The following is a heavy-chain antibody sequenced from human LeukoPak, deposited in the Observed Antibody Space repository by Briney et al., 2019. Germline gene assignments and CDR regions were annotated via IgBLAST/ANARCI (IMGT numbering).Heavy chain of an antibody. J-gene: IGHJ4*02. D-gene: IGHD4-17*01. Sequence: GGSLRLSCAASGFTFSSYSMNWVRQAPGKGLEWVSSISSSTSYIYYADSVKGRFTISRDNAQNSLYLQMNSLRAEDTAVYYCARDLYGYYAYDYWGQGTLVIVSS. CDR3: ARDLYGYYAYDY. CDR2: ISSSTSYI. V-gene: IGHV3-21*01. CDR1: GFTFSSYS.